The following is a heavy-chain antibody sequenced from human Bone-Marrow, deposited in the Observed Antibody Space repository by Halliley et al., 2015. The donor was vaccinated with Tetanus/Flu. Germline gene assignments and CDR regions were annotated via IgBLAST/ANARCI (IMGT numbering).Heavy chain of an antibody. J-gene: IGHJ4*02. D-gene: IGHD2-15*01. Sequence: EWMGITFPGDSDTKYSPSFQGQVTISADKSINTAYLLWSSLRPSDTAIYYCATFEFSSSDFDYWGQGTPVTVSS. CDR2: TFPGDSDT. V-gene: IGHV5-51*01. CDR3: ATFEFSSSDFDY.